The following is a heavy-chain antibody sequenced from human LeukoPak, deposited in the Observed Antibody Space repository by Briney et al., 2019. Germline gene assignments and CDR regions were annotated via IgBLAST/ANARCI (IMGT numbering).Heavy chain of an antibody. D-gene: IGHD5-18*01. CDR1: GYTFTSYY. Sequence: ASVKASCKASGYTFTSYYLHWVRQAPGQGLEWMGIINPSGGSTTYAQKFQGRVTMTRDMSTSTVYMELSSLRSEDTAVYYCTRGGMGIQLWPFDYWGQGTLVTVSS. V-gene: IGHV1-46*01. CDR2: INPSGGST. CDR3: TRGGMGIQLWPFDY. J-gene: IGHJ4*02.